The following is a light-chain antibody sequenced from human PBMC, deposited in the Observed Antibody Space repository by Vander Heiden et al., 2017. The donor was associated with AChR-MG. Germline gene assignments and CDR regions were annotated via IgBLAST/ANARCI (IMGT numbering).Light chain of an antibody. CDR3: QAWDSSTVV. CDR1: KLGDKY. J-gene: IGLJ2*01. CDR2: QDS. V-gene: IGLV3-1*01. Sequence: SYELTQPPSVSVSPGQTASITCSGAKLGDKYACWHHQKPGQSPVLVIYQDSKRPSGIPERFSGSNSGNTATLTISGTQAMDEADYYCQAWDSSTVVFGGGTKLTVL.